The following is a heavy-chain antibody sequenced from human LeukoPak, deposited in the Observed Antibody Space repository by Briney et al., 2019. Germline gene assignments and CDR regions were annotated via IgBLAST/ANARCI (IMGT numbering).Heavy chain of an antibody. CDR2: IYYSGST. J-gene: IGHJ5*02. CDR3: ASLRSLEWLHNWVNP. CDR1: GGSISSSSYY. V-gene: IGHV4-39*01. D-gene: IGHD3-3*01. Sequence: PSETLSLTCTVSGGSISSSSYYWGWIRQPPGKGLEWIGSIYYSGSTYYNPSLKSRVTISVDTSKNQFSLKLSSVTAADTAVYYCASLRSLEWLHNWVNPSGQGNLVTVSS.